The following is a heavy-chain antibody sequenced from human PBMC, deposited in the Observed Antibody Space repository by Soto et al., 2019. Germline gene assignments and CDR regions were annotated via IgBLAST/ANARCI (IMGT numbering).Heavy chain of an antibody. D-gene: IGHD1-7*01. J-gene: IGHJ5*02. V-gene: IGHV1-69*01. CDR3: ARDGTPGNWFDP. CDR1: GGTFSSYA. CDR2: IIPIFGTA. Sequence: QVQLVQSGAEVKKPGSSVKVSCKASGGTFSSYAISWVRQAPGQGLEWMGGIIPIFGTANHAQQFQGRVTITADESKRTADMELSSLRSEDTAVYYCARDGTPGNWFDPWGQGTLVTVSS.